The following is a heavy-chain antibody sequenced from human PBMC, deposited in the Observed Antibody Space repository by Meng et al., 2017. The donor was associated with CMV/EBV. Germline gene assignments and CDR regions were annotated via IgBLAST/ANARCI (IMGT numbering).Heavy chain of an antibody. CDR2: ISAYNENT. Sequence: VSCKASGYTFTNYGISWVRQAPGQGLEWMGWISAYNENTNYAQKLQGRVTMTTDTSTTTAYMELRSLRSDDTAVYYCARAHLGDWFDPWGQGTLVTVSS. D-gene: IGHD2-15*01. J-gene: IGHJ5*02. V-gene: IGHV1-18*01. CDR1: GYTFTNYG. CDR3: ARAHLGDWFDP.